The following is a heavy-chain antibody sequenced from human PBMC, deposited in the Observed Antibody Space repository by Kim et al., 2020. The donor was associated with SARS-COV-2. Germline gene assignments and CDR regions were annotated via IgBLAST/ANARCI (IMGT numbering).Heavy chain of an antibody. CDR3: VRYRWEGAFDI. CDR2: ITKNSATI. Sequence: GGSLRLSCATSGFTFSAYDMNWVRLPPGKGLEWLSFITKNSATIYYADSVKGRFTISRDNAKNSLYLQMNSLRDEDTGVYYCVRYRWEGAFDIWGQGTMV. V-gene: IGHV3-48*02. CDR1: GFTFSAYD. D-gene: IGHD3-16*02. J-gene: IGHJ3*02.